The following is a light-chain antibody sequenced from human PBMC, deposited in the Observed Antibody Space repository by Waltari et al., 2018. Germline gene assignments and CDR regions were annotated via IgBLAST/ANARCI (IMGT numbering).Light chain of an antibody. CDR2: DET. Sequence: YELTQPPSVSVAPGKTATLSCGGHAIREKTAHWYQQKPGQAPVLVIYDETVRPSGIPKRISGSDTATLTIARVEAGDEAVYYCQVWDGDADHPVFGGGTKLTVL. V-gene: IGLV3-21*03. CDR1: AIREKT. CDR3: QVWDGDADHPV. J-gene: IGLJ2*01.